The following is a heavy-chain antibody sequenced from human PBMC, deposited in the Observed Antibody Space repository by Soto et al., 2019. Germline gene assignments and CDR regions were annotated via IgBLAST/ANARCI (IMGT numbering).Heavy chain of an antibody. D-gene: IGHD4-17*01. CDR1: GYTFSSYA. V-gene: IGHV1-3*01. CDR3: ASSSTATTVYGY. CDR2: INAGYGNT. Sequence: QVQLVQSGAEVKKPGASVKLSCKTSGYTFSSYAMHWVRQAPGQRLEWMGWINAGYGNTKYSQKFQGRVTITRYTSASTGYMELSSLRSEDTAVYYCASSSTATTVYGYWCQGTQVIVSS. J-gene: IGHJ4*02.